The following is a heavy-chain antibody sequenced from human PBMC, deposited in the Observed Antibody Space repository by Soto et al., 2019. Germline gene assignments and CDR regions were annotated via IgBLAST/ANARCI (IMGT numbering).Heavy chain of an antibody. J-gene: IGHJ4*02. CDR2: IYYSGST. CDR3: ALSIAAAGYFDD. V-gene: IGHV4-61*01. D-gene: IGHD6-13*01. Sequence: PSETLSLTCTVSGVSVNSGSYYWSCIRQPPGKGLEWIGYIYYSGSTNYNPSLKSRVTISLDTSKNQFSLKLSSVTAADTAVYYRALSIAAAGYFDDWGQGTLVTVSS. CDR1: GVSVNSGSYY.